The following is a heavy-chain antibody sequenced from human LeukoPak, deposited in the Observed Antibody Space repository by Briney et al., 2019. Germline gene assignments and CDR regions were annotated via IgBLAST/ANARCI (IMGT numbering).Heavy chain of an antibody. CDR3: ARVPPDY. D-gene: IGHD2-2*01. CDR2: IYYSGST. Sequence: SETLCLTCTDRGGSISSSDYYWGWIRQPPGKGLEWIGSIYYSGSTYYNPSLKSRVTISADTSKNQFALKLSSVTAADTAVYYCARVPPDYWGQGTLVTVSS. J-gene: IGHJ4*02. V-gene: IGHV4-39*01. CDR1: GGSISSSDYY.